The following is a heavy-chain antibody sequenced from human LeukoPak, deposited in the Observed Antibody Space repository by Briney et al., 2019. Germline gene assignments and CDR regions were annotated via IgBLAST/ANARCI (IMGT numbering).Heavy chain of an antibody. D-gene: IGHD6-13*01. CDR2: IRSTSSNI. CDR1: GFTFSTYT. V-gene: IGHV3-48*01. CDR3: ARDYFIAAAGTWFDP. J-gene: IGHJ5*02. Sequence: GGSLRHSCTGSGFTFSTYTRNWVRQAPGKGLEWVASIRSTSSNINYADSVEGRFTISRDNSKNTLYLQMNSLRAEDTAVYYCARDYFIAAAGTWFDPWGQGTLVTVSS.